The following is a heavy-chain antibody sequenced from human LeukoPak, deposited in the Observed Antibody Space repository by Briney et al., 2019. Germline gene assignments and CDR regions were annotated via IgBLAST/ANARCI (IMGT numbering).Heavy chain of an antibody. V-gene: IGHV4-59*01. D-gene: IGHD3-22*01. CDR1: GGSISSYY. Sequence: SETLSLTCTVSGGSISSYYWSWIRQPPGKGLEWIGYIYYSGSTNYNPSLKSLVTISVDTSKNQFSLKLSSVTAADTAVYYCRGGGDPFYFEISGYYAIAFNIWGKGTMVPSLQ. CDR3: RGGGDPFYFEISGYYAIAFNI. J-gene: IGHJ3*02. CDR2: IYYSGST.